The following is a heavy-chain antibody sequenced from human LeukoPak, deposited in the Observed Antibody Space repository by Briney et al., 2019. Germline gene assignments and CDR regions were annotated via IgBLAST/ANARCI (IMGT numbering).Heavy chain of an antibody. D-gene: IGHD3-22*01. J-gene: IGHJ4*02. CDR3: ARDTEDYYDSSGYYTFDY. CDR1: GFTFSDYY. V-gene: IGHV3-11*04. CDR2: ISSSGSTI. Sequence: GGSLRLSCAASGFTFSDYYMSWIRQAPGKGLEWVSYISSSGSTIYYADSVKGRFTISRDNAKNSLYLQMNSLRAEDTAVYYCARDTEDYYDSSGYYTFDYWGQGTLVTVSS.